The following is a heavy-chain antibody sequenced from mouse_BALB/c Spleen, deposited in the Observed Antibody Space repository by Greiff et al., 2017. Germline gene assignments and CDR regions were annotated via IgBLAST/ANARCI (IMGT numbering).Heavy chain of an antibody. CDR2: ISYSGST. CDR1: GDSITSGY. Sequence: EVKLEESGPSLVKPSQTLSLTCSVTGDSITSGYWNWIRKFPGNKLEYMGYISYSGSTYYNPSLKSRISITRDTSKNQYYLQLNSVTTEDTATYYCARQEVRRFAYWGQGTLVTVSA. CDR3: ARQEVRRFAY. D-gene: IGHD2-14*01. V-gene: IGHV3-8*02. J-gene: IGHJ3*01.